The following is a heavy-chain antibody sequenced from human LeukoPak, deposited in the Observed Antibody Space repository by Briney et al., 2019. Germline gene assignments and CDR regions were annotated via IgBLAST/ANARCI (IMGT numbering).Heavy chain of an antibody. Sequence: SGTLSLTCTVSGGSISSSSYYWGWIRQPPGKGLEWIGTIYYSGSTYYNPSLKSRVTISVDTSKNQFSLKLSSVTAADTAVYYCASSYSSGWYVFDYWGQGTLVTVSS. V-gene: IGHV4-39*01. CDR2: IYYSGST. CDR3: ASSYSSGWYVFDY. CDR1: GGSISSSSYY. J-gene: IGHJ4*02. D-gene: IGHD6-19*01.